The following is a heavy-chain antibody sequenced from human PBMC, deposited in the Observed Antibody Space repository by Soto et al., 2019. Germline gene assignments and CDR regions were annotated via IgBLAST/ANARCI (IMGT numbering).Heavy chain of an antibody. Sequence: SETLSLTCAVSGGSISSGGYSWSWIRQPPGKGLEWIGYIYHSGSTSYNPSLKSRVTISVDRSKNQLSLKLSSVPAADTAVYYCASFYDSGGAFGYWGQGCLVTVSS. D-gene: IGHD3-22*01. CDR3: ASFYDSGGAFGY. V-gene: IGHV4-30-2*01. CDR2: IYHSGST. CDR1: GGSISSGGYS. J-gene: IGHJ4*02.